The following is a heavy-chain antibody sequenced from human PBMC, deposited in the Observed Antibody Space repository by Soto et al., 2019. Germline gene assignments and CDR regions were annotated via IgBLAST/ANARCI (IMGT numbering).Heavy chain of an antibody. CDR2: ISYDGSNK. Sequence: PGGSLRLSCAASGFTLSSYGIHWVRQAPGKGLEWVALISYDGSNKYYADSVKGRFTISRDNSKNTLYLQMNSLRAEDTAMYYCAKDAPYYYDSSGYYGPFDYWGQGTPVTVSS. CDR1: GFTLSSYG. CDR3: AKDAPYYYDSSGYYGPFDY. V-gene: IGHV3-30*18. D-gene: IGHD3-22*01. J-gene: IGHJ4*02.